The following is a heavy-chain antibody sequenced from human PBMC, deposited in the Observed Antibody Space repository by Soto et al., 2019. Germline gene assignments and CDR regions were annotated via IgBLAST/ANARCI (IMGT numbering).Heavy chain of an antibody. V-gene: IGHV4-34*01. Sequence: PSETLSLTCAVYGGSFSGHHWSWIRQPPGKGPEWIGKINHSGSTNHNPSLESRVTMSVDTSKNQFSLKLSSVTAADTAVYHCARSSSGIGCDYWGQGTLVTVSS. D-gene: IGHD3-10*01. CDR2: INHSGST. CDR3: ARSSSGIGCDY. CDR1: GGSFSGHH. J-gene: IGHJ4*02.